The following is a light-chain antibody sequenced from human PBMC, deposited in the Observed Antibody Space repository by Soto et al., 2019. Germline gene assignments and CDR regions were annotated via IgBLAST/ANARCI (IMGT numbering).Light chain of an antibody. CDR3: AAWDDNVNGPV. J-gene: IGLJ3*02. V-gene: IGLV1-44*01. CDR1: NSNIGSNT. Sequence: QSALTQPPSASGTPGQRVTISCSGSNSNIGSNTVNWYQQLPGTAPKLLIHTNDQRPSGVPDRFSGSKSGTSASLAVSGLQSEDEAAYHCAAWDDNVNGPVFGGGTKLT. CDR2: TND.